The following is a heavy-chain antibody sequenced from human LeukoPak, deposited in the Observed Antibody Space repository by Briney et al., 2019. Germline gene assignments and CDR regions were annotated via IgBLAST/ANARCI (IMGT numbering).Heavy chain of an antibody. CDR3: ARGGYGDRIDY. Sequence: ASVKVSCKAFGYTFIRYYMHWVRQAPGQGLEWMGIINPSGGSTSYAQKFQGRVTMTRDTSTSTVYMELSRLRSEDTAVYYCARGGYGDRIDYWGQGTLVSVSS. V-gene: IGHV1-46*01. D-gene: IGHD4-17*01. CDR1: GYTFIRYY. CDR2: INPSGGST. J-gene: IGHJ4*02.